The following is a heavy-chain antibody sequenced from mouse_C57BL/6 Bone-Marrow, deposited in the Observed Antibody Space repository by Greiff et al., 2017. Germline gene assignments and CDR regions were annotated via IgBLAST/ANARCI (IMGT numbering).Heavy chain of an antibody. Sequence: VKLMESGAELARPGASVKLSCKASGYTFTSYGISWVKQRTGQGLEWIGEIYPRSGNTYYNEKFKGKATLTADKSSSTAYMELRSLTSEDSAVYFCARGDTTVVGLYYFDYWGQGTTLTVSS. CDR1: GYTFTSYG. CDR2: IYPRSGNT. J-gene: IGHJ2*01. CDR3: ARGDTTVVGLYYFDY. D-gene: IGHD1-1*01. V-gene: IGHV1-81*01.